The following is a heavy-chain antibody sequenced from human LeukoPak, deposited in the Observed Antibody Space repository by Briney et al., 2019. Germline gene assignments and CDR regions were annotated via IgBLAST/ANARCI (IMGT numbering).Heavy chain of an antibody. Sequence: GGSLRLSWAASGFTFGSYSITWVRQAPGKRLEWVSYISTSSGTIYYADSVKGRFTISRDNANNSLYLQMNSLRAEDTAVYYCARDLTGTNYYYYYMDVWGKGTTVTVSS. V-gene: IGHV3-48*04. CDR2: ISTSSGTI. D-gene: IGHD1-7*01. J-gene: IGHJ6*03. CDR3: ARDLTGTNYYYYYMDV. CDR1: GFTFGSYS.